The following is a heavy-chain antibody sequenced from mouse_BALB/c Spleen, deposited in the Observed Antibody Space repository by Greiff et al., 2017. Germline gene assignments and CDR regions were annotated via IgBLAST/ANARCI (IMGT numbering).Heavy chain of an antibody. J-gene: IGHJ3*01. CDR3: TRNEAGNYAWVAY. CDR1: GFSLTSYG. CDR2: IWRGGST. V-gene: IGHV2-2*02. Sequence: VQLQQSGPGLVQPSPSLSITCTVSGFSLTSYGVHWVRQSPGKGLEWLGVIWRGGSTDYNAAFISRLSISKDNSTCQVFFKMISLQANDTAIYYSTRNEAGNYAWVAYWGQGTLVTVSA. D-gene: IGHD2-1*01.